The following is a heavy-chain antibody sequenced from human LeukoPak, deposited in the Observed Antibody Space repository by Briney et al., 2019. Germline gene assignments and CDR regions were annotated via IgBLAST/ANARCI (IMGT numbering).Heavy chain of an antibody. D-gene: IGHD6-19*01. J-gene: IGHJ4*02. V-gene: IGHV3-30*04. Sequence: GGSLRLSCAASGFTFNSYAIHWVRQAPGKGLEWVAVISYDGGNKYYADSVKGRFTISRDNSKNTLYLQMNSLRAEDTAVYYCARDLSSGWYLDYWGQGTLVTVSS. CDR2: ISYDGGNK. CDR3: ARDLSSGWYLDY. CDR1: GFTFNSYA.